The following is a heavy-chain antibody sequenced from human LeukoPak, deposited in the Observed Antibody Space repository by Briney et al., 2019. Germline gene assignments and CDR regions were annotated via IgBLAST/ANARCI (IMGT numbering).Heavy chain of an antibody. CDR3: ALSMTYENVLRYFDWLLPLDY. D-gene: IGHD3-9*01. V-gene: IGHV4-38-2*02. J-gene: IGHJ4*02. CDR1: GYSISSGYY. CDR2: IYHSGST. Sequence: SETLSLTCTVSGYSISSGYYWGWIRQPPGKGLEWIGSIYHSGSTYYNPSLKSRVTTSVDTSKNQFSLKLSSVTAADTAVYYCALSMTYENVLRYFDWLLPLDYWGQGTLVTVSS.